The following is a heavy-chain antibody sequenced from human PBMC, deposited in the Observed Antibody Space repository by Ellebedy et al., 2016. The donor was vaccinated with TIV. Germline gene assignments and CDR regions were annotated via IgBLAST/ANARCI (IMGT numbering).Heavy chain of an antibody. CDR2: ISYDGSNK. Sequence: GESLKISCAASGFTFSTYNMHWVRQAPGKGLEWVALISYDGSNKYFADSVQGRFTISRDNSQNTLYLLMNSLRGDDTAIYYCARALNHVDTVSTAPLDCWGQGTLVTVSS. CDR1: GFTFSTYN. V-gene: IGHV3-30*04. D-gene: IGHD5/OR15-5a*01. CDR3: ARALNHVDTVSTAPLDC. J-gene: IGHJ4*02.